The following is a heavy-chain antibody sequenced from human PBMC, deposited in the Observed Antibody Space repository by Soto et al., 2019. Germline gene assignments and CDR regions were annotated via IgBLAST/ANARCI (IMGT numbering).Heavy chain of an antibody. V-gene: IGHV1-8*01. D-gene: IGHD6-19*01. CDR2: MNPNSGNT. CDR3: ARGLSSGWFYYFDY. J-gene: IGHJ4*02. CDR1: GYTFTSYD. Sequence: ASVKVSCKASGYTFTSYDINWVRQATGQGLEWMGWMNPNSGNTGYAQKFQGRVTMTRNTSISTAYMELSSLRSEDTAVYYCARGLSSGWFYYFDYWGQGTLVTVSS.